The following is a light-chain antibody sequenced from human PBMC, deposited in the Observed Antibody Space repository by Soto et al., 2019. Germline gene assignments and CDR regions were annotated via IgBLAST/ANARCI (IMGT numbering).Light chain of an antibody. CDR2: VNSDGSH. J-gene: IGLJ3*02. Sequence: QLVLTQSPPASASLGASVKLTCTLSSGHNNYAIAWHQQQPEKGPRYLMKVNSDGSHNKGDGIPDRFSGSSSGAERYLTISSLQSEDEADYYCQTWGTGIQVFGGGTKVTVL. CDR1: SGHNNYA. V-gene: IGLV4-69*01. CDR3: QTWGTGIQV.